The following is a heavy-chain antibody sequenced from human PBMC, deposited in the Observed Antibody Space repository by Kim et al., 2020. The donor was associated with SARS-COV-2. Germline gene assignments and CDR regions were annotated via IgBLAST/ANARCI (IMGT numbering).Heavy chain of an antibody. CDR2: IYYSGST. J-gene: IGHJ5*02. D-gene: IGHD1-26*01. Sequence: SETLSLTCTVSGGSISSYYWSWIRQPPGKGLEWIGYIYYSGSTNYNPSLKSRVTISVDTSKNQFSLKLSSVTAADTAVYYCARTIVGGIWFDPWGQGTLVTVSS. CDR1: GGSISSYY. V-gene: IGHV4-59*08. CDR3: ARTIVGGIWFDP.